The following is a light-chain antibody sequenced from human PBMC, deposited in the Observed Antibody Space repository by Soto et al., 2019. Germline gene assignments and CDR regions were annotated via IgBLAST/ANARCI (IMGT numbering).Light chain of an antibody. Sequence: ETVLTQSPGTLSLSPGERVTLSCRASQSVCSRCFAWYQQKPGQSPRLLIYAASTRATGIPDRFSGSGSGTDFTLTISRLEPEAFAVYYCQPYGTTPWTFGQGTKVGIK. J-gene: IGKJ1*01. CDR2: AAS. CDR3: QPYGTTPWT. CDR1: QSVCSRC. V-gene: IGKV3-20*01.